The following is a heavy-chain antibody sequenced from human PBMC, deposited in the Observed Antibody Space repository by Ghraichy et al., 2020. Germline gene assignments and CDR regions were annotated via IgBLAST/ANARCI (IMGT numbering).Heavy chain of an antibody. J-gene: IGHJ6*02. CDR1: GGSISSYY. CDR3: ARGDYYYGMDV. V-gene: IGHV4-59*01. Sequence: SQTLSLTCTVSGGSISSYYWSWIRQPPGKGLEWIGYIYYSGSTNYNPSLKSRVTISVDTSKNQFSLKLSSVTAADTAVYYCARGDYYYGMDVWGQGTTVTVSS. CDR2: IYYSGST.